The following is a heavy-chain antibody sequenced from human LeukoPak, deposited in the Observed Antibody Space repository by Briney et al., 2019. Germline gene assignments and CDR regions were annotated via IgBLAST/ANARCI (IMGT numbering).Heavy chain of an antibody. D-gene: IGHD2-15*01. CDR1: GGSISSSNW. Sequence: PSGTLSLTCAVSGGSISSSNWWSWVRQPPGKGLEWIGEIYHSGSTNYNPSLKSRVTISVDKSKNQFSLKLSSVTAADTAVYYCARSLVVVATGYYYYGMDVWGQGITVTVSS. V-gene: IGHV4-4*02. J-gene: IGHJ6*02. CDR2: IYHSGST. CDR3: ARSLVVVATGYYYYGMDV.